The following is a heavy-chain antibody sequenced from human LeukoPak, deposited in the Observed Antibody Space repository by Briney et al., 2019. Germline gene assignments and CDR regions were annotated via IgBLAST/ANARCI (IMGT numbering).Heavy chain of an antibody. CDR3: ARDGSLLWFGELFYDY. V-gene: IGHV3-21*01. CDR1: GFTFSSYS. Sequence: GGSLRLSCAASGFTFSSYSMNWVRQAPGKGLEWVSSISSSSSYIYYADSVKGRFTISRDNAKNSLYLQMNSLRAEDTAVYYCARDGSLLWFGELFYDYWGQGTLVTVSS. D-gene: IGHD3-10*01. J-gene: IGHJ4*02. CDR2: ISSSSSYI.